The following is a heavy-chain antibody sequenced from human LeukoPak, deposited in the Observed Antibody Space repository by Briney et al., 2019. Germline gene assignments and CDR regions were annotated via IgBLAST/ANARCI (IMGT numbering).Heavy chain of an antibody. V-gene: IGHV3-23*01. CDR2: ISNNGGYT. CDR3: AKDASPQGSSSPDY. J-gene: IGHJ4*02. CDR1: GFTFSSSA. D-gene: IGHD6-6*01. Sequence: GGSLRLSCAASGFTFSSSAMSWVRQAPGKGLEWVSAISNNGGYTYYADSVQGRFTISRDNSKNTLYLQMNSLRAEDTAVYYCAKDASPQGSSSPDYWGQGTLVTVSS.